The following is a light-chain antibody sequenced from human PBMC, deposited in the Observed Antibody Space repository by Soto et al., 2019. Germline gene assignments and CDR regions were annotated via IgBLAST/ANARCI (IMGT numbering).Light chain of an antibody. CDR2: DAS. Sequence: EIVMTQSPATLSVSPGERATLSCRASQSLSSDLAWYQQKPGQAPRLLIYDASNRATGIPARFSGSGSGTDFTLTISSLQTEDFAVYYCQQRSNWPRTFGQGTKVDIK. J-gene: IGKJ1*01. CDR3: QQRSNWPRT. V-gene: IGKV3-11*01. CDR1: QSLSSD.